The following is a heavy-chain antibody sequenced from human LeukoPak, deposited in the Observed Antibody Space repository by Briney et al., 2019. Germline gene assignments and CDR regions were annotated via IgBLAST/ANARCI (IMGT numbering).Heavy chain of an antibody. CDR1: GGSISSSRYY. Sequence: PSETLSLTCTVSGGSISSSRYYWGWIRQPPGKGLEWIGSIYYSGSTYYNPSLKSRVTISVDTSKNQFSLKLSSVTAADTAVYYCARHDYYDNSGYVQFDYWGQGTLVTVSS. CDR3: ARHDYYDNSGYVQFDY. CDR2: IYYSGST. D-gene: IGHD3-22*01. J-gene: IGHJ4*02. V-gene: IGHV4-39*01.